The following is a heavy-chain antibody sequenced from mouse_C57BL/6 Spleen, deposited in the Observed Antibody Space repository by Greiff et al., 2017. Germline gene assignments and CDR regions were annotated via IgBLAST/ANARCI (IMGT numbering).Heavy chain of an antibody. CDR1: GFTFSDYG. V-gene: IGHV5-17*01. D-gene: IGHD1-1*01. CDR2: ISSGSSTI. J-gene: IGHJ4*01. CDR3: ARRYYGSSYDAMDY. Sequence: EVKLVESGGGLVKPGGSLKLSCAASGFTFSDYGMHWVRQAPEKGLEWVAYISSGSSTIYYADTVKGRFTISRDNAKNTLFLQMTSLRSEDTAMYYCARRYYGSSYDAMDYWGQGTLVTVSS.